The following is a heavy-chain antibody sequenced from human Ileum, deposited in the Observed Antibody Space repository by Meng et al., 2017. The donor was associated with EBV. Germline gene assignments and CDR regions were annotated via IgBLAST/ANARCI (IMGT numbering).Heavy chain of an antibody. CDR3: ARGTFYYYSGCRFDP. CDR1: CDSIISNYSD. V-gene: IGHV4-39*06. Sequence: LQVRRPGLLRPWDPLHLSCAFVCDSIISNYSDWCWIRQPPGKVLEWIATIDYSGNTYNNPSLESRVTISRDTSKNQLTLNLNSVTAADTALYYCARGTFYYYSGCRFDPWGQGTLVTVSS. J-gene: IGHJ5*02. D-gene: IGHD3-22*01. CDR2: IDYSGNT.